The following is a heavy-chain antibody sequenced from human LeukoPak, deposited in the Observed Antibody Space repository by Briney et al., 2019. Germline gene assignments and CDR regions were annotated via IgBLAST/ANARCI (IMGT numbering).Heavy chain of an antibody. D-gene: IGHD5-12*01. V-gene: IGHV1-3*01. CDR3: ARGPTRPWFDP. CDR2: INAGNGST. J-gene: IGHJ5*02. Sequence: GASVKVSCKASGYTFTSYAMHWVRQAPGQRLEWMGWINAGNGSTKYSQKFQGRVTITRDTSASTAYMELSSLRSEDTAVYHCARGPTRPWFDPWGQGTLVTVSS. CDR1: GYTFTSYA.